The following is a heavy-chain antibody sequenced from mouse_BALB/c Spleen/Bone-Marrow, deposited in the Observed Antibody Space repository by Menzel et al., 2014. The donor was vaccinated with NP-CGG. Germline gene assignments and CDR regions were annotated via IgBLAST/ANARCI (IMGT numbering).Heavy chain of an antibody. D-gene: IGHD1-1*01. CDR3: ARRHYGSSYGYFDV. CDR2: ISSGSSTI. V-gene: IGHV5-17*02. J-gene: IGHJ1*01. Sequence: DVHLVESGGGLVQPGGSRKLSCAASGFTFSSFGMHWVRQAPEKGLEWVAYISSGSSTIYYADSVKGRFTISRDNPKNTLFLQMTSLRSDDMAMYYCARRHYGSSYGYFDVWGAGTTVTVSS. CDR1: GFTFSSFG.